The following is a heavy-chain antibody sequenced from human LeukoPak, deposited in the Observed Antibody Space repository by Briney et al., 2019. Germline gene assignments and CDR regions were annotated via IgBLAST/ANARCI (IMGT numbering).Heavy chain of an antibody. Sequence: GGSLRLSCAASGFTFSSYSMNWVRRAPGKGLEWVSSISSSSSYIYYADSVKGRFTISRDNAKNSLYLQMNSLRAEDTAVYYCARDGNVLLWFGELLSPYYYGMDVWGQGTTVTVSS. CDR2: ISSSSSYI. CDR1: GFTFSSYS. J-gene: IGHJ6*02. CDR3: ARDGNVLLWFGELLSPYYYGMDV. V-gene: IGHV3-21*01. D-gene: IGHD3-10*01.